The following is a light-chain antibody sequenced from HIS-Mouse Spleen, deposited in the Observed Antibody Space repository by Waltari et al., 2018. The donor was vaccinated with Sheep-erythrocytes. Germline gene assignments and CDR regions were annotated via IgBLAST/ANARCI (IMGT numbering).Light chain of an antibody. CDR1: SSDVGSYNL. CDR3: CSYAGSSTWV. Sequence: QSALTQPASVSGSPGQSITISCTGTSSDVGSYNLVSWYQQHPGKAPKLIVSEGIKRPSGVSNRFSGSKSGNTASLTISGLQAEDEADYYCCSYAGSSTWVFGGGTKLTVL. V-gene: IGLV2-23*01. CDR2: EGI. J-gene: IGLJ3*02.